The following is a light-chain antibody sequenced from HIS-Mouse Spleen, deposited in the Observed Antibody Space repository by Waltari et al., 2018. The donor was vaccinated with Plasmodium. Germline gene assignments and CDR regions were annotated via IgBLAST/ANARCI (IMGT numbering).Light chain of an antibody. CDR3: QQYNNWSFT. Sequence: EIVITQSPATLSVSPGERATLACRASQSVSSNLAWYQQKPGQAPRLLSYGASTRATGIPARFSGSGSGTEFTLTISSLQSEDFAVYYCQQYNNWSFTFGPGTKVDIK. CDR1: QSVSSN. CDR2: GAS. V-gene: IGKV3-15*01. J-gene: IGKJ3*01.